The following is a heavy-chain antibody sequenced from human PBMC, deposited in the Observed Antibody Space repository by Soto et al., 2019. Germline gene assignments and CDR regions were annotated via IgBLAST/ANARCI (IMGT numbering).Heavy chain of an antibody. D-gene: IGHD6-6*01. CDR1: GFTFSSYA. J-gene: IGHJ4*02. CDR3: AKHKRSSSSENDY. CDR2: ISGSGDST. Sequence: PGGSLRLSCAASGFTFSSYAMSWVRQAPGKGLEWVSAISGSGDSTYYADSVKGRFTISRDNSKNTLYLQMNSLRAEDTAVYYCAKHKRSSSSENDYWGQGTLVTVSS. V-gene: IGHV3-23*01.